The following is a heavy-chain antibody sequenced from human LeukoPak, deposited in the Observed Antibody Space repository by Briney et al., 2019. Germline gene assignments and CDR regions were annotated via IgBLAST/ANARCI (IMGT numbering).Heavy chain of an antibody. CDR3: ARASYYGSGSYYNKDYGMDV. CDR1: GGSISSGDYY. J-gene: IGHJ6*02. CDR2: IYYSGST. V-gene: IGHV4-30-4*01. Sequence: PSETLSLTCTVSGGSISSGDYYWNWIRQPPGKGLEWIGYIYYSGSTSYTPSLKSRVTISVDTSKDQFSLKLSSVTAADTAVYYCARASYYGSGSYYNKDYGMDVWGQGTTVTVSS. D-gene: IGHD3-10*01.